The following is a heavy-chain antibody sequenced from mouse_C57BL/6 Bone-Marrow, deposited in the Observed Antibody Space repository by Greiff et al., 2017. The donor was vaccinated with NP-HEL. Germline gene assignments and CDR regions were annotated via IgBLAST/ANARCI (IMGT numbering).Heavy chain of an antibody. CDR1: GYTFTDYY. D-gene: IGHD1-1*01. Sequence: VQLQQSGPELVKPGASVKISCKASGYTFTDYYMNWVKQSHGKSLEWIGDINPNNGGTSYNQKFKGKATLTVDKSSSTAYMELRSLTSEDSAVCYCARTLSYYYGSSLAWFAYWGQGTLVTVSA. CDR3: ARTLSYYYGSSLAWFAY. V-gene: IGHV1-26*01. CDR2: INPNNGGT. J-gene: IGHJ3*01.